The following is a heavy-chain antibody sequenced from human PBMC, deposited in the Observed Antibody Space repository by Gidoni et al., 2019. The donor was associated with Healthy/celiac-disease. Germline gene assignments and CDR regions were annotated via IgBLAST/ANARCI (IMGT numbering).Heavy chain of an antibody. CDR2: ISGSGGST. V-gene: IGHV3-23*01. D-gene: IGHD1-7*01. CDR3: AKGNGDWNYWDYYYYGMDV. Sequence: EVQMLESGGGLVQPGGSLRPSCAASGFTFSSYAMRGFRQAPGKGLEWVSAISGSGGSTYYADSVKGRFTISRDNSKNTLYLQMNSLRAEDTAVYYCAKGNGDWNYWDYYYYGMDVWGQGTTVTVSS. J-gene: IGHJ6*02. CDR1: GFTFSSYA.